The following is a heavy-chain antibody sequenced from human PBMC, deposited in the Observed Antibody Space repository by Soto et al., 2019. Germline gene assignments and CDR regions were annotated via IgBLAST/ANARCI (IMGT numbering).Heavy chain of an antibody. D-gene: IGHD3-22*01. CDR1: GGSISSYY. V-gene: IGHV4-59*01. Sequence: SETLSLTCTVSGGSISSYYWSWIRQPPGKGLEWIGYIYYSGSTNYNPSLKSRVTISVDTSKKQFSLKLSSVTAADTAVYYCARVASRYYYDSSGHYGMDVWGQGTKVTVSS. CDR3: ARVASRYYYDSSGHYGMDV. CDR2: IYYSGST. J-gene: IGHJ6*02.